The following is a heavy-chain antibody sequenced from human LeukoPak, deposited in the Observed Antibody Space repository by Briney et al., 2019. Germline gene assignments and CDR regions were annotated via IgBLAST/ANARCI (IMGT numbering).Heavy chain of an antibody. V-gene: IGHV3-11*01. CDR2: ISSSGSTI. D-gene: IGHD3-16*01. CDR3: ARDLHYDYVWGSPDAFDI. J-gene: IGHJ3*02. CDR1: GFTFSDYY. Sequence: GGSLRLSCAASGFTFSDYYMSWIRQAPGKGLEWVSYISSSGSTIYYADSVKGRFTISRDNAKNSLYLQMNSLRAEDTAVYYCARDLHYDYVWGSPDAFDIWGQGTMVTVSS.